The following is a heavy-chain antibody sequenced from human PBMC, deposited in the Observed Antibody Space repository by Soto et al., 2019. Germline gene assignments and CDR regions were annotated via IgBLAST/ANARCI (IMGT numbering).Heavy chain of an antibody. Sequence: LRLSCTASGFTFGDYAISWSRQAPGKGLEWVGVIRSKAYGETTDYAASVKGRFTILRDDSKSIAYLQMNSLQSEDTGVYYCTKYTYTSRYTYFGMDVWGHGTTVTVSS. D-gene: IGHD6-13*01. CDR1: GFTFGDYA. J-gene: IGHJ6*02. CDR3: TKYTYTSRYTYFGMDV. CDR2: IRSKAYGETT. V-gene: IGHV3-49*03.